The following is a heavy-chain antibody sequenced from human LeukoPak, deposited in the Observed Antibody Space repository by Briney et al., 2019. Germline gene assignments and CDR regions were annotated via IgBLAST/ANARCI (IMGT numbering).Heavy chain of an antibody. CDR2: IIPIFGTP. D-gene: IGHD3-10*01. Sequence: GASVKVSCKASGGTFSSYAISWVRQAPGQGLEWMGGIIPIFGTPNYAQKFQGRVTITTDESTSTAYMELSSLRSEDTAVYYCARDLDRFGEFQFDYWGQGTLVTVSS. J-gene: IGHJ4*02. V-gene: IGHV1-69*05. CDR1: GGTFSSYA. CDR3: ARDLDRFGEFQFDY.